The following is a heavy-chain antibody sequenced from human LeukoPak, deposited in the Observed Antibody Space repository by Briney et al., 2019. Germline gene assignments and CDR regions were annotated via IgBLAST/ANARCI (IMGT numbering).Heavy chain of an antibody. CDR3: ALMITFGGVIVIQGAFDI. Sequence: PSQTLSLTCTVSGGSISSGDYYWRWIRQPPGKGLEWIGYIYYSGSTYYNPSLKSRVTISVDTSKNQFSLKLSSVTAADTAVYYCALMITFGGVIVIQGAFDIWGQGTMVTVSS. V-gene: IGHV4-30-4*08. CDR2: IYYSGST. J-gene: IGHJ3*02. CDR1: GGSISSGDYY. D-gene: IGHD3-16*02.